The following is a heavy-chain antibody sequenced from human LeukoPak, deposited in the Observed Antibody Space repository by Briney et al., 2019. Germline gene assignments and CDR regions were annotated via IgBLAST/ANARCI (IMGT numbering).Heavy chain of an antibody. CDR3: ARGGSYDFWSGSEPFDY. D-gene: IGHD3-3*01. Sequence: SETLSLTCTVSGGSISSYYWSWIRQPPGKGLEWIGYIYYSGGTNYNPSLKSRVTISVDTSKNQFSLKLSSVTAADTAVYYCARGGSYDFWSGSEPFDYWGQGTLVTVSS. CDR2: IYYSGGT. V-gene: IGHV4-59*01. CDR1: GGSISSYY. J-gene: IGHJ4*02.